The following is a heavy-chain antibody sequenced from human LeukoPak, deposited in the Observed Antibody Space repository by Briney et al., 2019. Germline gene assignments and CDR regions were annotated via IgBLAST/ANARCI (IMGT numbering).Heavy chain of an antibody. V-gene: IGHV1-8*01. J-gene: IGHJ4*02. Sequence: ASVKVSCKASGYTFTSYDINWVRQATGQGLEWMGWMNPNSGNTGYAQKFQGRVTMTRNTSISTAYMELSSLRSEDTAVYYCASSHDYGDYLDDHWSQGTLVTVSS. D-gene: IGHD4-17*01. CDR3: ASSHDYGDYLDDH. CDR2: MNPNSGNT. CDR1: GYTFTSYD.